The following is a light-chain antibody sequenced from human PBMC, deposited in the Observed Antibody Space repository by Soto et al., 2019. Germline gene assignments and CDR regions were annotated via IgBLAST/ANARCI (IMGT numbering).Light chain of an antibody. CDR2: EVS. CDR3: SSFAGNNNLV. J-gene: IGLJ2*01. Sequence: QSVLTQPPSASGSPGQSVTISCTGTSSDVGGYNYVSWYQQHPGKAPKLMISEVSKRPSGVPDRFSGSKSGNTSSLTVSGLQAEDDAYYYCSSFAGNNNLVFGGGTQLTVL. V-gene: IGLV2-8*01. CDR1: SSDVGGYNY.